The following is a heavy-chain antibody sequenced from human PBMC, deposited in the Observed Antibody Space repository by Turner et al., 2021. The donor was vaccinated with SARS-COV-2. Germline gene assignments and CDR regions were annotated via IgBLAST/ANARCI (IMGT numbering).Heavy chain of an antibody. V-gene: IGHV3-21*01. CDR1: GFPSSSYS. D-gene: IGHD2-2*01. Sequence: EVQLVESGGGLVKPGGSLSLSCADSGFPSSSYSMTWVRQAPGEGLEWVSSISSTSSYISYADSVKGRFTISRDNAKNSLYLQMNSLRAEDTAVYYCARQLGYCSSTICYRFLRGGMDVWGQGTTVTVSS. J-gene: IGHJ6*02. CDR2: ISSTSSYI. CDR3: ARQLGYCSSTICYRFLRGGMDV.